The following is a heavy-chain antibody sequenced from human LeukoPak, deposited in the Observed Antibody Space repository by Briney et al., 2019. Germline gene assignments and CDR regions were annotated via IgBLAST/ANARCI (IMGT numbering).Heavy chain of an antibody. Sequence: SETLSLTCTVSGGSISSYYWSWIRQPAGKGLEWIGRIYSSGSTNYNPSLKSRVTMSGDTSKNQISLKLSSVTAADTAVYYCARSRWLQWVGFDYWGQGTLVTVSS. J-gene: IGHJ4*02. D-gene: IGHD5-24*01. CDR3: ARSRWLQWVGFDY. CDR1: GGSISSYY. V-gene: IGHV4-4*07. CDR2: IYSSGST.